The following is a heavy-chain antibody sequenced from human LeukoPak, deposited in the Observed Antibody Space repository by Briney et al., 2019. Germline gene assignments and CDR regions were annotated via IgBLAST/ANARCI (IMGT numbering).Heavy chain of an antibody. J-gene: IGHJ4*02. D-gene: IGHD3-22*01. Sequence: ASVKVSCKASGGTFSSYAISWVRQAPGQGLEWMGGIIPIFGTANYAQKFQGRVTITADKSTSTAYMELSSLRSEDTAVYFCARGRSYYDNSDYHETGFDCWGQGTLVTVSS. CDR1: GGTFSSYA. CDR3: ARGRSYYDNSDYHETGFDC. CDR2: IIPIFGTA. V-gene: IGHV1-69*06.